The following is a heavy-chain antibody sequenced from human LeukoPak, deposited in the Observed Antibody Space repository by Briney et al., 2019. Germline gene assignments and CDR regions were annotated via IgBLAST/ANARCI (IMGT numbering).Heavy chain of an antibody. J-gene: IGHJ3*02. D-gene: IGHD6-6*01. CDR2: IYDSETI. Sequence: SETLSLTCTVSGGSINSYYWSWIRQPPGKGLEWIGYIYDSETINYNPSLTSRVTISLDTSKNQVSLKLTSVTAADTAVYYCVRVGGASSILSAFDIWGQGAMVTVSS. CDR3: VRVGGASSILSAFDI. V-gene: IGHV4-59*01. CDR1: GGSINSYY.